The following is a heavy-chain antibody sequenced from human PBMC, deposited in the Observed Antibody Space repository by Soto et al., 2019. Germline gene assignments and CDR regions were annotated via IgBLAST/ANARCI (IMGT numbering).Heavy chain of an antibody. J-gene: IGHJ3*02. CDR1: GYTFTSYG. CDR3: ARDRYYDGSASYGFEI. V-gene: IGHV1-18*01. CDR2: ISAYNGNT. D-gene: IGHD3-16*01. Sequence: ASVKVSCKASGYTFTSYGISWVRQAPGQGLEWMGWISAYNGNTNYAQKLQGRVTMTTDTSTSTAYMELRSLRSDDTAVYYCARDRYYDGSASYGFEIWGQGTMVTVSS.